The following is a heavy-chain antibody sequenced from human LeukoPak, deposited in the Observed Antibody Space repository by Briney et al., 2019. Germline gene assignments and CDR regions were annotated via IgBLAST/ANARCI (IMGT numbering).Heavy chain of an antibody. CDR3: VKGIYGGNPIHFDY. CDR1: GFTFSNYD. J-gene: IGHJ4*02. CDR2: IWYDGSNK. V-gene: IGHV3-33*06. D-gene: IGHD4/OR15-4a*01. Sequence: GGSLRLXCAASGFTFSNYDMHWVRQAPGKGLEWEAVIWYDGSNKYYADSVKGRFTISRDNSKNTLYLQMNSLRAEDTAVYYCVKGIYGGNPIHFDYWGQGTLVTVSS.